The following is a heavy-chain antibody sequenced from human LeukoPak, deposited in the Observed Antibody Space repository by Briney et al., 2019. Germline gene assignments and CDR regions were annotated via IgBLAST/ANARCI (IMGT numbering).Heavy chain of an antibody. J-gene: IGHJ3*02. Sequence: GASVKVSCKASGGTFSSYAISWVRQAPGQGLEWMGIINPSGGSTSYAQKFQGRVTMTRDTSTSTVYMELSSLRSEDTAVYYCARDLSRYYYDSSGYYYGFRDAFDIWGQGTMVTVSS. CDR3: ARDLSRYYYDSSGYYYGFRDAFDI. V-gene: IGHV1-46*01. CDR2: INPSGGST. CDR1: GGTFSSYA. D-gene: IGHD3-22*01.